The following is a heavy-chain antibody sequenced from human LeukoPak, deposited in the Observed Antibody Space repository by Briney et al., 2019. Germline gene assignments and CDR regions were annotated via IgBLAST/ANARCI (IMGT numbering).Heavy chain of an antibody. Sequence: QPGGSLRLSCAASGFTFSSYGMHWVRQAPGKGLEWVAVIWYGGSNKYYADSVKGRFTISRDNSKNTLYLQMNSLRAEDTAVYYCARMDCSSTSCYNYYYYYMDVWGKGTTVTVSS. CDR3: ARMDCSSTSCYNYYYYYMDV. CDR1: GFTFSSYG. V-gene: IGHV3-33*08. J-gene: IGHJ6*03. D-gene: IGHD2-2*02. CDR2: IWYGGSNK.